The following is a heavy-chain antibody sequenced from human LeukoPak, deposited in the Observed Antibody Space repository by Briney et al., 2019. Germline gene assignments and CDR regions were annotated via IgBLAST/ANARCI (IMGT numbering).Heavy chain of an antibody. D-gene: IGHD4-23*01. J-gene: IGHJ2*01. V-gene: IGHV1-18*01. CDR2: ISAYNGNT. CDR1: GYTFTSYG. CDR3: ARGRIGGGNSYWYFDL. Sequence: ASVKVSCKASGYTFTSYGISWVRQAPRQGLEWMGWISAYNGNTNYAQKLQGRVTMTTDTSTSTAYMELRSLRSDDTAVYYCARGRIGGGNSYWYFDLWGRGTLVTVSS.